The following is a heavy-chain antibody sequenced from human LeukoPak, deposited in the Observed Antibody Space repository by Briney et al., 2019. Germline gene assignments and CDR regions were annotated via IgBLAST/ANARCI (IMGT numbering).Heavy chain of an antibody. Sequence: GGSLRFSCAASGFTVSSNYMSWVRQAPGKGLEWVSVIYSGGSTYYADSVKGRFTISRDNSKNTLYLQMNSLRAEDTAVYYCTTDAPYYDILTGYYYYYGMDVWGQGTTVTVSS. CDR3: TTDAPYYDILTGYYYYYGMDV. J-gene: IGHJ6*02. CDR1: GFTVSSNY. D-gene: IGHD3-9*01. V-gene: IGHV3-53*01. CDR2: IYSGGST.